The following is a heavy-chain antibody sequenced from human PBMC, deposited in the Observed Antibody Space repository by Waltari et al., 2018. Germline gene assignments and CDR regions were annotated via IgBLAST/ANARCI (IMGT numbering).Heavy chain of an antibody. CDR1: GYSISSGYY. J-gene: IGHJ5*02. CDR2: IYHSGST. D-gene: IGHD2-15*01. CDR3: ARVPKCSGGSCYDWFEP. Sequence: QVQLQESGPGLVKPSETLSLTCAVSGYSISSGYYWGWIRQPPGKGLEWIGSIYHSGSTDYNPSLKSRVTISVDTSKNQFSLKLSSVTAADTAVYYCARVPKCSGGSCYDWFEPWCQGTLVTVSS. V-gene: IGHV4-38-2*01.